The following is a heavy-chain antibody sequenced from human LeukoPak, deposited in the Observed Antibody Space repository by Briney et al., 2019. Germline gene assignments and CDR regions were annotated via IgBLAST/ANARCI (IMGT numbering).Heavy chain of an antibody. V-gene: IGHV3-49*04. D-gene: IGHD5/OR15-5a*01. J-gene: IGHJ4*02. CDR3: TRDVWHLDY. CDR1: GFTFGDYA. CDR2: IRSKAYGGTT. Sequence: GGSLRLSCTASGFTFGDYAMSWVRQAPGKGLEWVGFIRSKAYGGTTEYAASVKGRFTISRDDSKSIAYLQMNSLKTEDTAVYYCTRDVWHLDYWGQGTLVTVPS.